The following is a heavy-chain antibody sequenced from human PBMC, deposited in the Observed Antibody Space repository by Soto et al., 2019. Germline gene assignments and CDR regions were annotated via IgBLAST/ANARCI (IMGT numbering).Heavy chain of an antibody. D-gene: IGHD2-8*01. CDR3: AIQDCTNDVCREAAVTVGGALEY. J-gene: IGHJ4*02. CDR2: ISSDGTTT. CDR1: GFTFTKYW. V-gene: IGHV3-74*01. Sequence: EVQLVESGGGLVQPGEALRLYCAASGFTFTKYWMHWVRLAPGKGPVWVSYISSDGTTTDYADSVKGRFTISRDNANNLLYLQMDSLRGEDTAVYYCAIQDCTNDVCREAAVTVGGALEYWGQGAQVTVSS.